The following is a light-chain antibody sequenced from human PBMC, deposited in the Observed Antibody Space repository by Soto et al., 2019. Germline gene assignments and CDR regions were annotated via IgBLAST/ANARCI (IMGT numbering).Light chain of an antibody. J-gene: IGKJ2*01. CDR1: QSINSSY. Sequence: VLTQSPGTLSLSPGERATISCRASQSINSSYLAWYHHKPGQAPRLLFYGASSRATGIPHRFSGSASGTDFTLTISRLESEDCGVYYCQQYGGSPPYTFGQGTRLEIK. V-gene: IGKV3-20*01. CDR3: QQYGGSPPYT. CDR2: GAS.